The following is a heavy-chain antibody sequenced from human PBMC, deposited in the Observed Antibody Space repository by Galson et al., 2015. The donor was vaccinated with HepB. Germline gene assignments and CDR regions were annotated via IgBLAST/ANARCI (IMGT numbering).Heavy chain of an antibody. D-gene: IGHD3-10*01. CDR2: ISSSSSYI. V-gene: IGHV3-21*01. CDR1: GFTFSSYS. CDR3: ARDCPRAVVRFGELCLGY. Sequence: SLRLSCAASGFTFSSYSMNWVRQAPGKGLEWVSSISSSSSYIYYADSVKGRFTISRDNAKNSLYLQMNSLRAEDTAVYYCARDCPRAVVRFGELCLGYWGQGTLVTVSS. J-gene: IGHJ4*02.